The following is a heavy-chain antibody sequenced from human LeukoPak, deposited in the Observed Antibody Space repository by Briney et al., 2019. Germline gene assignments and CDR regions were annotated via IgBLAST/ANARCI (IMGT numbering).Heavy chain of an antibody. CDR1: GGSISSGGYY. CDR3: ARSIAAAGTTYFDY. V-gene: IGHV4-31*03. D-gene: IGHD6-13*01. Sequence: SETLSLTCTASGGSISSGGYYWSWIRQHPGKGLEWIGYIYYSGSTYYNPSLKSRVTISVDTSKNQFSLKLSSVTAADTAVYYCARSIAAAGTTYFDYWGQGTLVTVSS. J-gene: IGHJ4*02. CDR2: IYYSGST.